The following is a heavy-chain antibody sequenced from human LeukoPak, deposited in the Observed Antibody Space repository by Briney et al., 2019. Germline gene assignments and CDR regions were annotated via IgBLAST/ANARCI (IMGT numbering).Heavy chain of an antibody. D-gene: IGHD3-10*02. J-gene: IGHJ6*04. CDR2: IKHDGSEK. CDR1: GFTFSSYW. Sequence: GGSLRLSCAASGFTFSSYWMSWVRQAPGKGLEWVANIKHDGSEKYYLDSVKGRFTISRDNAKNSLYLQMNSLRVEDTAVYYCAELGITMIGGVWGKGTTVTISS. V-gene: IGHV3-7*01. CDR3: AELGITMIGGV.